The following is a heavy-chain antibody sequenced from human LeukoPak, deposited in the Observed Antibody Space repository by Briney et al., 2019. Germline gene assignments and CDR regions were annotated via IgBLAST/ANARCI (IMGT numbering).Heavy chain of an antibody. J-gene: IGHJ5*02. CDR3: AKEGYCSGGSFYPWFDP. CDR1: GFTFSSYG. Sequence: PGRSLRLSCAASGFTFSSYGMHWVRQAPGKGLEWEAVIWYEGSNKYYAASLKGRFTISRDNSKNTLYLQMNSLRAEDTAVYYCAKEGYCSGGSFYPWFDPWGQGTLVTVSP. D-gene: IGHD2-15*01. V-gene: IGHV3-33*06. CDR2: IWYEGSNK.